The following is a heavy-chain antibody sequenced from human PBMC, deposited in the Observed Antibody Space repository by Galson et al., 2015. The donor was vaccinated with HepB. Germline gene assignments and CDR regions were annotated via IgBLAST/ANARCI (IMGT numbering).Heavy chain of an antibody. J-gene: IGHJ4*02. CDR2: MFPGDSDT. D-gene: IGHD6-19*01. Sequence: QSGAEVKKPGESLQISCTGSGSTFTGYWIGWVRLMPGKGLEWMGTMFPGDSDTRYSPSFQGQVTISADKSISTAYLKWSSLKASDTAMYYCARFIITGHSSGWVDYWGQGTRVTVSS. V-gene: IGHV5-51*01. CDR3: ARFIITGHSSGWVDY. CDR1: GSTFTGYW.